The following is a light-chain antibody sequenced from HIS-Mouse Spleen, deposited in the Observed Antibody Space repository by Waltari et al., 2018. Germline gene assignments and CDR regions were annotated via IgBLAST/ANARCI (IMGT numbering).Light chain of an antibody. CDR3: YSTDSSGNHRV. V-gene: IGLV3-10*01. J-gene: IGLJ2*01. CDR1: ALPKKY. Sequence: SYELTQPPSVSVSPGQTARITCSGDALPKKYAYWYQQKSGQAPVLVIDEDSKRPSGKPERFAGSSSGTMATLTISGAQVEDEADYYCYSTDSSGNHRVFGGGTKLTVL. CDR2: EDS.